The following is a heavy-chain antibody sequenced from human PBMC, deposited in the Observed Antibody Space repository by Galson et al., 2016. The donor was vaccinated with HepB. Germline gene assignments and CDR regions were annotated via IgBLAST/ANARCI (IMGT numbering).Heavy chain of an antibody. CDR2: IKAKTAGEAT. D-gene: IGHD3-22*01. CDR1: GLSVSPNY. J-gene: IGHJ6*01. Sequence: SLRLSCAASGLSVSPNYMTWVRQAPGKGLEWVGRIKAKTAGEATDYAAPVKGRFTISRDDSKNTHFLQMNSLKIDDSAVYYCAIDLPHDSACYHYGPISGNYYGLDVWGQGTTVTVSS. V-gene: IGHV3-15*01. CDR3: AIDLPHDSACYHYGPISGNYYGLDV.